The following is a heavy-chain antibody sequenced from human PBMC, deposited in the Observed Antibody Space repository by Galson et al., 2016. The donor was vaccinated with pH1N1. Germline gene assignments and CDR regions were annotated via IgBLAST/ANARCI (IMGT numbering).Heavy chain of an antibody. CDR1: GFSLNSRGMR. Sequence: PALVKPTQTLTLTCSFSGFSLNSRGMRVNWIRQPPGKALEWLARIDWDDEKFYNTSLKTRLSISKDTSKNQVVLTMTNMDPVDTATYYCTRQDPSGYYYFEYWGQGALVTVSS. CDR3: TRQDPSGYYYFEY. D-gene: IGHD3-22*01. V-gene: IGHV2-70*04. CDR2: IDWDDEK. J-gene: IGHJ4*02.